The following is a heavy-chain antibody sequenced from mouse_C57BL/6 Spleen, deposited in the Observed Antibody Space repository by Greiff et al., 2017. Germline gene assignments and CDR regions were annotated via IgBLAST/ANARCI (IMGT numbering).Heavy chain of an antibody. CDR1: GFTFSSYA. V-gene: IGHV5-4*01. CDR3: ARDYYGDYFDY. J-gene: IGHJ2*01. D-gene: IGHD1-1*01. Sequence: VQLKQSGGGLVKPGGSLKLSCAASGFTFSSYAMSWVRQTPEKRLEWVATISDGGSYTYYPDNVKGRFTISRDNAKNNLYLQMSHLKSEDTAMHYCARDYYGDYFDYWGQGTTLTVSS. CDR2: ISDGGSYT.